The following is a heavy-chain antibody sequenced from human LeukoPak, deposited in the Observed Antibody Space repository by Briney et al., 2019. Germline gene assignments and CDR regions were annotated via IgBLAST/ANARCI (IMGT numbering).Heavy chain of an antibody. CDR2: IKSKTDGGTT. CDR3: TANVLLWFGELLPTQYSDY. CDR1: GFTFSNAW. Sequence: PGGSLRLSCAASGFTFSNAWMSGVRQAPAKGLEWVGRIKSKTDGGTTDHPAPVNGRFTISRDDSKNTLYLQMNSLKTEDTAVYYCTANVLLWFGELLPTQYSDYWGQGTLVTVSS. D-gene: IGHD3-10*01. V-gene: IGHV3-15*01. J-gene: IGHJ4*02.